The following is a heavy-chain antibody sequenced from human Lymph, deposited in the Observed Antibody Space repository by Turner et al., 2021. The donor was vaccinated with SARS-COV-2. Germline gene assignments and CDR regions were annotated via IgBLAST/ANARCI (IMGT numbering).Heavy chain of an antibody. CDR1: GFTFSYYW. CDR3: ARMGSSSWYFDY. CDR2: IKQDGSEK. D-gene: IGHD1-26*01. V-gene: IGHV3-7*01. Sequence: EVQLVESGGGLVQPGGSLRLSCAASGFTFSYYWMRWVRQGPGKGLEWVANIKQDGSEKYYVDSVKGRFTISRDNAKNSLFLQMNSLRAEDTAVYYCARMGSSSWYFDYWGQGTLVTVSS. J-gene: IGHJ4*02.